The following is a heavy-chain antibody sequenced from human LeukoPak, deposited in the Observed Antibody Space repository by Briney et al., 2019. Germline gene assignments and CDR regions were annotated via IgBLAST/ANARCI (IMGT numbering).Heavy chain of an antibody. Sequence: SETLSLTCTVSGASTSAYYWSWIRQPPGKGLEWIGYSYSGGNANYDPSLKSRVTISIDTSENQFSLRLTSVTAADTAIYFCAHSKRGGGYYINAFAVWGQGALVTISS. V-gene: IGHV4-59*01. CDR2: SYSGGNA. J-gene: IGHJ3*01. CDR1: GASTSAYY. D-gene: IGHD1-26*01. CDR3: AHSKRGGGYYINAFAV.